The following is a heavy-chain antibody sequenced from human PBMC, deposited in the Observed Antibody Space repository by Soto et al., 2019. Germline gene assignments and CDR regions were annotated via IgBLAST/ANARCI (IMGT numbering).Heavy chain of an antibody. V-gene: IGHV1-69*12. CDR1: GGTFSGYA. J-gene: IGHJ3*02. CDR3: AREDRWLQFGVVDI. Sequence: QVQLVQSGAEVKKPGSSVKVSCKASGGTFSGYALSWVRQAPGQGLEWMGGIIPLFGTTNYAQKFQGRVTITADESTSTAYMELSSLRSEDTAVYYCAREDRWLQFGVVDIWGQGTMVTVSS. D-gene: IGHD4-4*01. CDR2: IIPLFGTT.